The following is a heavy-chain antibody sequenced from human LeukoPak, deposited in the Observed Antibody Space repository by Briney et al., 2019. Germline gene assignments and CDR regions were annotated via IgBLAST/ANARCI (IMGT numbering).Heavy chain of an antibody. Sequence: ASVNVPCKASGYPFINHYIHWVRQAPGQGLECMGIIIPSGGSTTYAQKFQGRVTITRDTSTSTVDMDLSSLRSGDTAVYYCAREAYGSGRRLGLDVWGQGTTVTVSS. CDR3: AREAYGSGRRLGLDV. V-gene: IGHV1-46*01. J-gene: IGHJ6*02. D-gene: IGHD3-10*01. CDR2: IIPSGGST. CDR1: GYPFINHY.